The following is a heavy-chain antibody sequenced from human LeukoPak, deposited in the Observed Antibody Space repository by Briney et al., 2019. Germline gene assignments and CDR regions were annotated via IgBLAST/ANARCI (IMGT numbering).Heavy chain of an antibody. J-gene: IGHJ6*02. CDR3: ARGIAAAGYYYYGMDV. CDR1: GFTFSSYS. Sequence: GGSLRLSCAASGFTFSSYSMNWVRQAPGKGLEWVSYISSSSSTIYYADSVKGRFTISRGNAKSSLYLQMNSLRAEDTAVYSCARGIAAAGYYYYGMDVWGQGTTVTVSS. D-gene: IGHD6-13*01. V-gene: IGHV3-48*01. CDR2: ISSSSSTI.